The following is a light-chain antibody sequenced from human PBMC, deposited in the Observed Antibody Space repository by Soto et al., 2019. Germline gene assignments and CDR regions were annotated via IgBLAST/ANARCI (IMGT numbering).Light chain of an antibody. Sequence: QAVVTQPPSASGTPGQRVTISCSGSTSNIGSNTVNWYQQLPGTAPKLPIYSNNQRPSGVPDRFSGSKSGTSASLAISGLQSEDEADYYCASWDDSLNGWVFGGGTQLTVL. CDR2: SNN. CDR3: ASWDDSLNGWV. J-gene: IGLJ3*02. CDR1: TSNIGSNT. V-gene: IGLV1-44*01.